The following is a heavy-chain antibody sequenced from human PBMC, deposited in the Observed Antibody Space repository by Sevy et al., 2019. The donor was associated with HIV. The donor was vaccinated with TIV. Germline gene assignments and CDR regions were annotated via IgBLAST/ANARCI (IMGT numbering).Heavy chain of an antibody. CDR3: ASARTHPGQTSYVGSYYFDY. Sequence: ASVKVSCKASGYTFTGYYMHWVGQAPGQGLEWMGRINPNSRGTNYAQKFQGRVTMSRDTSISTAYMELSRLRSDDTAVYYSASARTHPGQTSYVGSYYFDYWGQGTLVTVSS. CDR1: GYTFTGYY. CDR2: INPNSRGT. D-gene: IGHD3-9*01. J-gene: IGHJ4*02. V-gene: IGHV1-2*06.